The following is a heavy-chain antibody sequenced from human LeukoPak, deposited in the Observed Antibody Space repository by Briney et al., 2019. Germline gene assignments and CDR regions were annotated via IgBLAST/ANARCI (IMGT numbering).Heavy chain of an antibody. CDR1: GFTVSSNY. D-gene: IGHD2-8*02. V-gene: IGHV3-66*01. CDR3: ARGSLVFD. J-gene: IGHJ4*02. Sequence: GGSLRLSCAASGFTVSSNYMSWVRQAPGKGLGWVSVIYGGGNINYADSVRGRFTISRDNSKNTLYLQMNSLRAEDTAVYYCARGSLVFDWGQGTLVIVSS. CDR2: IYGGGNI.